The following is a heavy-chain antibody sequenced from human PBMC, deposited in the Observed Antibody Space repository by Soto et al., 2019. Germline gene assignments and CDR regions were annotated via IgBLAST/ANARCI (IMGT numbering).Heavy chain of an antibody. CDR2: NYHSGST. V-gene: IGHV4-4*02. Sequence: QVQLQESGPGLVKPSGTLSLTCAVSGGSISSSNWWSWVRQSPGKGLEWIGENYHSGSTNYNPSLKGRVTISVDKSKNQFSLKLSSVTAADTAVYYCARGSGRQVYNYYGMDVWGQGTTFTVSS. J-gene: IGHJ6*02. CDR1: GGSISSSNW. D-gene: IGHD3-10*01. CDR3: ARGSGRQVYNYYGMDV.